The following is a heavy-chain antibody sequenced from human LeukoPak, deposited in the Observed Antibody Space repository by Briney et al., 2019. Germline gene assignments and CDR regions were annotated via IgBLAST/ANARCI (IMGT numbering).Heavy chain of an antibody. CDR3: AKVADCSSTSCYTLDY. J-gene: IGHJ4*02. CDR2: IWYDGSNK. Sequence: GGSLRLSCAASGFTFSSYGMHWVRQAPGEGLEWVAVIWYDGSNKYYADSVKGRFTISRDNSKNTLYLQMNSLRAEDTAVYYCAKVADCSSTSCYTLDYWGQGTLVTVSS. D-gene: IGHD2-2*02. V-gene: IGHV3-30*02. CDR1: GFTFSSYG.